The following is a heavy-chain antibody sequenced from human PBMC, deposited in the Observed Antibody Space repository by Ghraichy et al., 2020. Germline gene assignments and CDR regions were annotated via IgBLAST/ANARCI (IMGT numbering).Heavy chain of an antibody. D-gene: IGHD3-9*01. Sequence: SETLSLTCAVSGGSISSSNWWSWVRQPPGKGLEWIGEIYHSGSTNYNPSLKSRVTISVDKSKNQFSLKLSSVTAADTAVYYCARVEKIRYFDWLSTQHTAAEYFQHWGQGTLVTVSS. J-gene: IGHJ1*01. V-gene: IGHV4-4*02. CDR3: ARVEKIRYFDWLSTQHTAAEYFQH. CDR1: GGSISSSNW. CDR2: IYHSGST.